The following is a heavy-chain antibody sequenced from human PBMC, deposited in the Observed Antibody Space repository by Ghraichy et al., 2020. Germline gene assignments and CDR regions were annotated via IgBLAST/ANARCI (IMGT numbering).Heavy chain of an antibody. Sequence: GGSLRLSCAASGFTFNNAWMSWVRQAPGKGLEWVGRIRSKSDGGTIDYAAPVKGRFTISRDDSKNTVYLQMNSLKTEDTAIYYCSRAFRKNYYYYYVVDVWGQGTTVTVSS. CDR2: IRSKSDGGTI. CDR1: GFTFNNAW. J-gene: IGHJ6*02. D-gene: IGHD2/OR15-2a*01. CDR3: SRAFRKNYYYYYVVDV. V-gene: IGHV3-15*01.